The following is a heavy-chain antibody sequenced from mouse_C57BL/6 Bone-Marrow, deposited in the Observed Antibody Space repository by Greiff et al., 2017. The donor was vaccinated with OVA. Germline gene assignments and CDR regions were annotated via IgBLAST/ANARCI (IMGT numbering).Heavy chain of an antibody. Sequence: VQLQQSVAELVRPGASVKLSCTASGFNIKNTYMHWVKQRPEQGLEWIGRIDPANGNTKYAPKFQGKATITADTSSNTAYLQLSSLTSEDTAIYYCAPIYYYGSSSFDYWGQGTTLTVSS. V-gene: IGHV14-3*01. CDR2: IDPANGNT. CDR1: GFNIKNTY. D-gene: IGHD1-1*01. CDR3: APIYYYGSSSFDY. J-gene: IGHJ2*01.